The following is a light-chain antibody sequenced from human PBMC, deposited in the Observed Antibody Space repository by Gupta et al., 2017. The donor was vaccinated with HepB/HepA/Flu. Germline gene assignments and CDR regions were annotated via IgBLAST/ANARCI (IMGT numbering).Light chain of an antibody. CDR1: SSNIGAGYD. CDR2: ANT. V-gene: IGLV1-40*01. Sequence: QSVLTQPPSVSGAPGQLVTIPCTGSSSNIGAGYDVNWYKQVSGTAPKLLIYANTNRPSGVPDRFSASRSDTSASLAITGLQTEDEADYYCKSYDRRLSGFVFGTGTRISVL. J-gene: IGLJ1*01. CDR3: KSYDRRLSGFV.